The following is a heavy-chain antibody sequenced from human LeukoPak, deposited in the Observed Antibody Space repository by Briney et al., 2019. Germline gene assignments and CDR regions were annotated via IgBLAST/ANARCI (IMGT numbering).Heavy chain of an antibody. CDR2: IIPIFGTA. J-gene: IGHJ4*02. Sequence: ASVKVSCKASGGTFSSYAISWVRQAPGQGLEWMGGIIPIFGTANYAQKFQGRVTITADESTSTAYMELSSLRSKGTAVYYCARGPLRGYYFDYWGQGTLVTVSS. CDR3: ARGPLRGYYFDY. D-gene: IGHD6-13*01. V-gene: IGHV1-69*13. CDR1: GGTFSSYA.